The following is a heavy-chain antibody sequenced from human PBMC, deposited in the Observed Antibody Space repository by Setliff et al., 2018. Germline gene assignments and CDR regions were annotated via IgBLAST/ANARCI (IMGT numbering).Heavy chain of an antibody. V-gene: IGHV3-23*01. CDR2: ISGSGGST. CDR1: GFTFSSYA. CDR3: VKDSGSGNYFGGYFDY. Sequence: LRLSCAASGFTFSSYAMSWVRQAPGKGLEWVSAISGSGGSTYYADSVKGRFTISRDNAKKSLYLQMNSLRAEDMALYYCVKDSGSGNYFGGYFDYWGQGTLVTVSS. J-gene: IGHJ4*02. D-gene: IGHD3-10*01.